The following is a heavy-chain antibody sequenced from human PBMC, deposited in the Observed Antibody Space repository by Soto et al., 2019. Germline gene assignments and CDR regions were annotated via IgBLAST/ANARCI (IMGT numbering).Heavy chain of an antibody. CDR2: ISGSGAST. CDR3: AKDTSGFPKYFQN. J-gene: IGHJ1*01. CDR1: EFTFSSFA. Sequence: GGSLRLSCAASEFTFSSFAMSWVRQAPGKGLEWVSAISGSGASTYYADSVKGRFTISRDNSKNTLYLQMNSLRAEDTAVYYCAKDTSGFPKYFQNWGQGTLVTVSS. V-gene: IGHV3-23*01. D-gene: IGHD3-10*01.